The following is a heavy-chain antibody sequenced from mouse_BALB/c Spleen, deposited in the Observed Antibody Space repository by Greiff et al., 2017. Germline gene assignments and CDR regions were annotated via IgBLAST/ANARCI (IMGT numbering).Heavy chain of an antibody. V-gene: IGHV5-6*01. J-gene: IGHJ2*01. Sequence: EVQVVESGGDLVKPGGSLKLSCAASGFTFSSYGMSWVRQTPDKRLEWVATISSGGSYTYYPDSVKGRFTISRDNAKNTLYLQMSSLKSEDTAMYYCARRYGSSFREYYFDYWGQGTTLTVSS. CDR3: ARRYGSSFREYYFDY. CDR2: ISSGGSYT. D-gene: IGHD1-1*01. CDR1: GFTFSSYG.